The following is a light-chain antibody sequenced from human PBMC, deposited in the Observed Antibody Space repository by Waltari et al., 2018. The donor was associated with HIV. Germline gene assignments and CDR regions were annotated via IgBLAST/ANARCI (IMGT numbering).Light chain of an antibody. Sequence: ETVMTQSPVTLSVSPGERATLSCRASQSVGSNLAWYQQKPGQAPRLLIYAASTRATDIPARFSGSGSGTDFTLTISSLQSEDFAVYFGQQYNSWPPYTFGQGTKLEI. CDR1: QSVGSN. J-gene: IGKJ2*01. V-gene: IGKV3-15*01. CDR3: QQYNSWPPYT. CDR2: AAS.